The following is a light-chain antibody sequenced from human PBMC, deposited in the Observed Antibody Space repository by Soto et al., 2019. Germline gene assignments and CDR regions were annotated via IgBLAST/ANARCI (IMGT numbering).Light chain of an antibody. CDR1: QSFTSN. Sequence: EIVLTQFPATLSVSPWERVTLSCRASQSFTSNLAWYQQKPSQAPRLLIYGASTRATDIPDRFSGSGSGTEFTLTISSLQSEDFAVYYCQQYNSWPRTFGRGTRLEIK. CDR3: QQYNSWPRT. J-gene: IGKJ5*01. V-gene: IGKV3-15*01. CDR2: GAS.